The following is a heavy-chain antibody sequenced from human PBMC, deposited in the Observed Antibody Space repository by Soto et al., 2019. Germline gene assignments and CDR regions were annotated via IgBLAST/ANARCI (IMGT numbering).Heavy chain of an antibody. CDR1: GFTVSSNY. D-gene: IGHD3-22*01. Sequence: EVQLVESGGGLIQPGGSLRLSCAASGFTVSSNYMSWVRQAPGKGLEWVSSVTSSSSSMLYADSVKGRFTISRDDAKDSLFLQMNSLRADDTAVYYCAREADFASSGYVLDYWGQGTLVTVSS. V-gene: IGHV3-21*01. J-gene: IGHJ4*02. CDR2: VTSSSSSM. CDR3: AREADFASSGYVLDY.